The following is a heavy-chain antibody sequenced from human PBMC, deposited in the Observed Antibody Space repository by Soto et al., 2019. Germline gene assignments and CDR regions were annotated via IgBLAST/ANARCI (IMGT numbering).Heavy chain of an antibody. CDR2: IWYDGSNK. D-gene: IGHD3-3*01. V-gene: IGHV3-33*01. Sequence: PGGSLRLSCAASGFPFSSYGMHWVRQAPGKGLEWVAVIWYDGSNKYYADSVKGRFTISRDNSKNTLYLQMNSLRAEDTAVYYCARDTRLKGLKKAQNVWSGYYGLDYWGQGTLVTVSS. CDR1: GFPFSSYG. J-gene: IGHJ4*02. CDR3: ARDTRLKGLKKAQNVWSGYYGLDY.